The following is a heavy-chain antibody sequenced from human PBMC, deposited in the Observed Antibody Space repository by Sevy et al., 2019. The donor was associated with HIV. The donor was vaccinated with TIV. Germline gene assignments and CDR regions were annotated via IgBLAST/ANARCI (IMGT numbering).Heavy chain of an antibody. CDR2: IRSETYGGTT. D-gene: IGHD2-21*02. J-gene: IGHJ4*02. V-gene: IGHV3-49*03. CDR3: TRRASRVYGDHLNLY. CDR1: GFTFGDYA. Sequence: GGSLRLSCTASGFTFGDYAMSWFRQAPGRGREWVGFIRSETYGGTTEYAGSVKGSFTVSRDDSKSIVYLQMNSLKTEDTAVYYCTRRASRVYGDHLNLYWGQGTLVTVSS.